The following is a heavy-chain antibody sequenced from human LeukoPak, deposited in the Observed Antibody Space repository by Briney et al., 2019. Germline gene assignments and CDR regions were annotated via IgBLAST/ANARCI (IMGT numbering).Heavy chain of an antibody. Sequence: GGSLRLSCAASGFTFRSYGMHWVRQAPGKGREWVTFIGYDGSNKYYTDSVKGRFTISRDNSKNTLYLQMNSLRTEDTAVYYCAKDSYYYYIDVWGKGTTVTVSS. CDR2: IGYDGSNK. CDR1: GFTFRSYG. J-gene: IGHJ6*03. V-gene: IGHV3-30*02. CDR3: AKDSYYYYIDV.